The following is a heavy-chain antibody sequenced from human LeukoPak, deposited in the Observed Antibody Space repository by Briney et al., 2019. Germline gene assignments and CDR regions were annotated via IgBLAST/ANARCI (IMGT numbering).Heavy chain of an antibody. J-gene: IGHJ4*02. D-gene: IGHD3-22*01. CDR2: INHSGST. V-gene: IGHV4-34*01. Sequence: KASETLSLTYAVYGGSFSGYYWSWIRQPPGKGLEWIGEINHSGSTNYNPSLKSRVTISVDTSKNQFSLKLSSVTAADTAVYYCASTYYYDSSGYLFDYWGQGTLVTVSS. CDR3: ASTYYYDSSGYLFDY. CDR1: GGSFSGYY.